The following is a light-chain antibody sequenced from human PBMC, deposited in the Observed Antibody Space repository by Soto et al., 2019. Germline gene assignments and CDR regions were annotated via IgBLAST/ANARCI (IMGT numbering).Light chain of an antibody. J-gene: IGKJ3*01. CDR2: DAS. CDR1: QSISSY. V-gene: IGKV3-11*01. CDR3: HQRSTWPFT. Sequence: ESVLTHSPATLSLSPGERATLSCRASQSISSYLAWYQQKPDQAPRLLIYDASNRATGIPARISGSGSGTDFTLTISSLEPEDFAVYYCHQRSTWPFTFGPGTKVDIK.